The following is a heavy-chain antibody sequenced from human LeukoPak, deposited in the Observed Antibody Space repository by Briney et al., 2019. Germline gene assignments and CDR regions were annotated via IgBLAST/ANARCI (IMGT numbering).Heavy chain of an antibody. CDR1: GYNFSNYW. Sequence: GESLKISCQGFGYNFSNYWISWVRQMPGKGLEWMGTIDPSDSDTTYSPSFQRHVTISTDNSVRTAYLQWSSLKASDTGMYYCARLSVFPVVWGPTTSYWGQGTLVTVSS. J-gene: IGHJ4*02. V-gene: IGHV5-10-1*01. CDR3: ARLSVFPVVWGPTTSY. CDR2: IDPSDSDT. D-gene: IGHD3-16*01.